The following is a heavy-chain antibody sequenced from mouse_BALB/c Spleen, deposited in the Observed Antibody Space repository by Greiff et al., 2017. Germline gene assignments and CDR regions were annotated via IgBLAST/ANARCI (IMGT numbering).Heavy chain of an antibody. CDR1: GYSFTGYY. CDR2: ISCYNGAT. J-gene: IGHJ3*01. Sequence: LVKTGASVKISCKASGYSFTGYYMHWVKQSHGKSLEWIGYISCYNGATSYNQKFKGKATFTVDTSSSTAYMQFNSLTSDDSAVYFCARSEDYGNVAWFAYWGQGTLVTVSA. D-gene: IGHD2-1*01. CDR3: ARSEDYGNVAWFAY. V-gene: IGHV1S34*01.